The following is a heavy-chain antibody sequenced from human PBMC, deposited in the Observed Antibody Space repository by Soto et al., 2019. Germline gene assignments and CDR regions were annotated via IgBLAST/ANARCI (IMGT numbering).Heavy chain of an antibody. D-gene: IGHD6-19*01. CDR3: ARGSSGWYSVYYYYGMDV. Sequence: ASVKVSCKTSGYTFNGYYFHWVRRAPGQGLEWRGWINPNSGGTNYAQKFQGWVTMTRDTSISTAYMELSRLRSDDTAVYYCARGSSGWYSVYYYYGMDVWGQGTTVTVSS. V-gene: IGHV1-2*04. J-gene: IGHJ6*02. CDR1: GYTFNGYY. CDR2: INPNSGGT.